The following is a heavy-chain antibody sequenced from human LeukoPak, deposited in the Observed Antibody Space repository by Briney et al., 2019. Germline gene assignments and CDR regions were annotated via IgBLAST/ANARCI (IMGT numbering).Heavy chain of an antibody. CDR1: GFTFDDYG. Sequence: GGSLRLSCAASGFTFDDYGMSWVRQAPGKGLEWVSGINWNGGSTGYADSVKGRFTISRDNAKNSLYLQMNSLRAEDTALYYCARGEYYYDSSGYYGEDYWGQGTLDTVSS. CDR2: INWNGGST. CDR3: ARGEYYYDSSGYYGEDY. V-gene: IGHV3-20*04. J-gene: IGHJ4*02. D-gene: IGHD3-22*01.